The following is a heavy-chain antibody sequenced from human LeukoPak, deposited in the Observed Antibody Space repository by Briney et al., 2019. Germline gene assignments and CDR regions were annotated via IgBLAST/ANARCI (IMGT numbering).Heavy chain of an antibody. CDR2: IDYSGST. J-gene: IGHJ6*02. D-gene: IGHD2-15*01. Sequence: SETLSLTCTVSGGSISSSGYYWGWIRQPPGKGLEWIGSIDYSGSTYYNPSLKSRVTISVDTSKNQSSLRLSSVTAADTAFYYCARRTPPYYYGMDVWGQGTTVTVSS. CDR1: GGSISSSGYY. CDR3: ARRTPPYYYGMDV. V-gene: IGHV4-39*01.